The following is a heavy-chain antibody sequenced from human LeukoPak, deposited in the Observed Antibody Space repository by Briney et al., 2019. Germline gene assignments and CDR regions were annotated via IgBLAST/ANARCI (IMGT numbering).Heavy chain of an antibody. CDR1: GFTFSSYG. CDR2: IWYDGSNK. J-gene: IGHJ4*02. D-gene: IGHD1-26*01. CDR3: ASGELLYEALDY. V-gene: IGHV3-33*01. Sequence: GGSLRLSCAASGFTFSSYGIHWVRQAPGKGLEWVAVIWYDGSNKYYADSVKGRFTISRDNSKNTLYLQMNSLRAEDTAVYYCASGELLYEALDYWGQGTLVTVSS.